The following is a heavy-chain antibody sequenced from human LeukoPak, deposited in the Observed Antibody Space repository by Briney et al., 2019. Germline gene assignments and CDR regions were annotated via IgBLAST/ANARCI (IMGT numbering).Heavy chain of an antibody. CDR1: GGTFSSYA. D-gene: IGHD3-9*01. CDR3: AKDWHILTGRNCFDP. CDR2: VTSYNGDT. Sequence: ASVKVSCKASGGTFSSYAISWVRQAPGQGLEWMGWVTSYNGDTNYAQKFQGRVTMGTDTSTNTAYMELRSLRFDDTAIYYCAKDWHILTGRNCFDPWGQGTLVTVSS. V-gene: IGHV1-18*01. J-gene: IGHJ5*02.